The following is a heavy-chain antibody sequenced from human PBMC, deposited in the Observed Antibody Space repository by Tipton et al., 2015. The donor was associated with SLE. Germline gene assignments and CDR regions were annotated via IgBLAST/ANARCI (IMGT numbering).Heavy chain of an antibody. V-gene: IGHV3-72*01. CDR3: ARDLDCSGGSCYPGY. Sequence: SLRLSCAGSGFILSGHYMNWVRQAPGKGLEWVGRTRSKANSYTTEYAASVKGRFSISRDDSKNSVYLQMNSLKTEDTAVYYCARDLDCSGGSCYPGYWGQGTLVTVSS. CDR2: TRSKANSYTT. D-gene: IGHD2-15*01. CDR1: GFILSGHY. J-gene: IGHJ4*02.